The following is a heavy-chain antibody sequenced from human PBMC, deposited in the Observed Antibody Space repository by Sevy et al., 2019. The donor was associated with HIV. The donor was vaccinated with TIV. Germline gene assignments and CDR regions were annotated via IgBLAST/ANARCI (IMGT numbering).Heavy chain of an antibody. CDR2: ISDRGTTI. D-gene: IGHD3-10*01. CDR3: AREGSLRYFDL. CDR1: GFTFSSYW. Sequence: GGSLRLSCAASGFTFSSYWMNWIRQSPGRGLEWVSYISDRGTTIYYADSVKGRFTISRDNAKNSLYLQMNSLRAEDTAVYYCAREGSLRYFDLWGRGTVVTVSS. V-gene: IGHV3-48*01. J-gene: IGHJ2*01.